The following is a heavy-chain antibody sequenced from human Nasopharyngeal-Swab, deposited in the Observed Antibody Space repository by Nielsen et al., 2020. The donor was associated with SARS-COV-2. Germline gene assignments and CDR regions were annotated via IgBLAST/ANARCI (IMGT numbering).Heavy chain of an antibody. J-gene: IGHJ3*02. V-gene: IGHV3-7*01. Sequence: VRQAPGKGLEWVANIKQDGSEKYYVDSMKGRFTISRDNAKNSLYLQMNSLRAEDTAVYYCARDGLVGATTGFDIWGQGTMVTVSS. CDR3: ARDGLVGATTGFDI. CDR2: IKQDGSEK. D-gene: IGHD1-26*01.